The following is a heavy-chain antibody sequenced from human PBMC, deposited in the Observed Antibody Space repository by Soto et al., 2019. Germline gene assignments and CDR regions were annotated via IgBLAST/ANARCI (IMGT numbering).Heavy chain of an antibody. J-gene: IGHJ4*02. CDR1: GGTFSSYA. V-gene: IGHV1-69*12. D-gene: IGHD2-15*01. Sequence: QVQLVQSGAEVKKPGSSVKVSCKASGGTFSSYAISWVRQAPGQGLEWMGGIIPIFGTANYAQKFQGRVTITADESTSTAYMELSSLSSEDTAVYYCAREALSHNCSGGSCDYWGQGTLVTVSS. CDR3: AREALSHNCSGGSCDY. CDR2: IIPIFGTA.